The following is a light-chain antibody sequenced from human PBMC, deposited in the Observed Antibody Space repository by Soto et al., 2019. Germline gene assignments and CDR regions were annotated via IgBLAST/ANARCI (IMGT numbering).Light chain of an antibody. CDR1: QSVSSSY. J-gene: IGKJ4*01. V-gene: IGKV3-20*01. CDR3: QPYKNCSPIT. Sequence: EIVLTQSPGTLSLSPGERATLSCRACQSVSSSYLAWYKQKTGXXTRXXXXXXXXRATGIPHRFSGSGSGKEFTLTISRLEPEDFATYYCQPYKNCSPITFGGANKVEI. CDR2: XXX.